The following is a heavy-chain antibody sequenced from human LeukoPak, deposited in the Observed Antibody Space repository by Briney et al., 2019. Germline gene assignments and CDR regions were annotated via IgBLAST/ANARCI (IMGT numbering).Heavy chain of an antibody. CDR1: GSSFTSYW. CDR2: IYPGDSDT. J-gene: IGHJ6*03. Sequence: GESLKISCKGSGSSFTSYWIGGVRQVPGKGLEWMGIIYPGDSDTRYSPSFQGQLTISADKSISTAYLQWSSLKASDTAMYYCARHGHYYYMDVWGKGTTVTVSS. CDR3: ARHGHYYYMDV. V-gene: IGHV5-51*01. D-gene: IGHD3/OR15-3a*01.